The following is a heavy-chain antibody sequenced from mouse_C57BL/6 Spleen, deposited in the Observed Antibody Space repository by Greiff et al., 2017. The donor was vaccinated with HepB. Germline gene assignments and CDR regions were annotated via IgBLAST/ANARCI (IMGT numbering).Heavy chain of an antibody. Sequence: EVQLQQSGPELVKPGASVKISCKASGYTFTDYYMNWVKQSHGQSLEWIGDINPNNGGTSYNQKFKGKATLTVDKSSSTAYMELRSLTSEDSAVYYCAKTYYGSSYWYFDVWGTGTTVTVSS. D-gene: IGHD1-1*01. CDR1: GYTFTDYY. CDR2: INPNNGGT. V-gene: IGHV1-26*01. CDR3: AKTYYGSSYWYFDV. J-gene: IGHJ1*03.